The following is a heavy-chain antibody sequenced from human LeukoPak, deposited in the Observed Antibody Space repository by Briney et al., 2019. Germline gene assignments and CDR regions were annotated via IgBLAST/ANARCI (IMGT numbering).Heavy chain of an antibody. J-gene: IGHJ4*02. D-gene: IGHD6-19*01. V-gene: IGHV1-69*04. CDR1: GGTFSSYA. CDR2: IIPILGIA. Sequence: GASVKVSCKASGGTFSSYAISWVRQAPGQGLEWMGRIIPILGIANYAQKFQGRVTITADKSTSTAYMELSSLRSEDTAVYYCARDLGYSSGWYSDYGGQGTLVTVSS. CDR3: ARDLGYSSGWYSDY.